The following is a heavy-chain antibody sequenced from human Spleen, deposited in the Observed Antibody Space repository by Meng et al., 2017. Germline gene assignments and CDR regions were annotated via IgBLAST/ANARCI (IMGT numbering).Heavy chain of an antibody. CDR1: GYTLTHYA. Sequence: ASVKVSCKASGYTLTHYAINWLRQAPGQGLEWMGWINTNTGNPTYAQGFTGRLVFSLDTSVSTAYLQLSGLKADDTAVYYCTRDGYSDCSSTSCFDYWGQGRPVTVSS. J-gene: IGHJ4*02. CDR2: INTNTGNP. CDR3: TRDGYSDCSSTSCFDY. D-gene: IGHD2-2*01. V-gene: IGHV7-4-1*02.